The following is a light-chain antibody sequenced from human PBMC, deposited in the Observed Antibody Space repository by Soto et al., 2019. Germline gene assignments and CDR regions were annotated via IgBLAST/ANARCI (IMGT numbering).Light chain of an antibody. CDR3: HVWYSSTDLYV. J-gene: IGLJ1*01. CDR1: NIGSES. Sequence: SYELTQPPSVSVGPGQTARITCGGNNIGSESVHWYQQRPGQVPVLVVYDDSDRPSGIPERFSGSNSANTATLTISRVEAGDEAGYYWHVWYSSTDLYVFGSGTKVTVL. CDR2: DDS. V-gene: IGLV3-21*02.